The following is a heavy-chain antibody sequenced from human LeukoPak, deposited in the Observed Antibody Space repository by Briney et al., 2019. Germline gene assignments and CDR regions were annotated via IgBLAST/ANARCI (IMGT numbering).Heavy chain of an antibody. V-gene: IGHV3-30*04. D-gene: IGHD2-2*01. CDR2: ISYDGSNK. CDR3: ARAGSTSCYSSADY. CDR1: GFTFSSYA. Sequence: GGSLRLSCAPSGFTFSSYAMHWVRQAPGKGLEWVAVISYDGSNKYYADSVKGRFTISRGNSKNTLYLQMNSLRAEDTAVYYCARAGSTSCYSSADYWGQGTLVTVSS. J-gene: IGHJ4*02.